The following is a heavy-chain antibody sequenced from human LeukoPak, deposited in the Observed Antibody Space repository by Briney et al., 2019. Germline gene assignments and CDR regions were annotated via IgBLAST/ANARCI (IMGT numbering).Heavy chain of an antibody. J-gene: IGHJ4*02. Sequence: GGSLRLSCAASGFTFSSYSMNWVRQAPGKGLEWISYITGSLNSIHYADSVKGRFSISRDNAKNSVYLQMNGLRLEDTAVYYCARTGLGLYSFDYWGQGIQVTISS. CDR3: ARTGLGLYSFDY. D-gene: IGHD3/OR15-3a*01. V-gene: IGHV3-48*01. CDR1: GFTFSSYS. CDR2: ITGSLNSI.